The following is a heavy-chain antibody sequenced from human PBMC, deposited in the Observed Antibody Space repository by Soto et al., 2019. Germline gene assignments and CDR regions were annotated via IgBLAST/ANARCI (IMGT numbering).Heavy chain of an antibody. CDR1: GFTVSSNY. Sequence: EVQLVETGGGLIQPGGSLRLSCAASGFTVSSNYMSWVRQAPGKGLEWVSVIYSGGSTYYADSVKGRFTISRDNSKNTLYLQMNSLRAEDTAVYYCARDSRYGELPTGVDYWGQGTLVTVSS. CDR3: ARDSRYGELPTGVDY. CDR2: IYSGGST. J-gene: IGHJ4*02. D-gene: IGHD1-26*01. V-gene: IGHV3-53*02.